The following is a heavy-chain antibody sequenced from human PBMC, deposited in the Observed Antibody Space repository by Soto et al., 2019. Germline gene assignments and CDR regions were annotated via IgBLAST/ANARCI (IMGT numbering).Heavy chain of an antibody. V-gene: IGHV1-69*12. CDR3: ARESGSGSYADYYYGMDV. J-gene: IGHJ6*02. Sequence: QVQLVQSGAEVKKPGSSVKVSCKASGGTFSSYAISWVRQAPGQGLEWMGGIIPIFGTANYAQKFQGRVTITADESTSTAYLELSSLRSEDTAVYYCARESGSGSYADYYYGMDVWGPGTTVTVSS. CDR2: IIPIFGTA. D-gene: IGHD3-10*01. CDR1: GGTFSSYA.